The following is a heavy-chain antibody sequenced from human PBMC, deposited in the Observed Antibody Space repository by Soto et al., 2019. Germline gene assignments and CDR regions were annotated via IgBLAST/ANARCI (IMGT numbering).Heavy chain of an antibody. V-gene: IGHV1-69*01. Sequence: QVQLVQSGAEVKKPGSAVKVSCKASGGTFSSYAISWVRQAPGQGLEWMGGIIPIFGTANYAQKFQGRVTITADESTSTAYMELSSLRSEDTAVYYCARDGSQENSLRFHYYYYGMDVWGQGTTVTVSS. CDR1: GGTFSSYA. J-gene: IGHJ6*02. CDR2: IIPIFGTA. CDR3: ARDGSQENSLRFHYYYYGMDV. D-gene: IGHD3-3*01.